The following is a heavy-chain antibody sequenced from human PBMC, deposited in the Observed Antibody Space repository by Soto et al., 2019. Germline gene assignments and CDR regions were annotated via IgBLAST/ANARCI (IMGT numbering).Heavy chain of an antibody. CDR3: ARRYGPGGEDV. CDR1: GGSISSGGYY. V-gene: IGHV4-31*03. D-gene: IGHD2-15*01. Sequence: QVQLQESGPGLVKPSQTLSLTCTVSGGSISSGGYYWSWIRQHPGKGLEWIGYIYYSGSTYYHPSLKSRVTISVDAFKNQFSLKLSSVTAADTAVYYWARRYGPGGEDVWGQGTTVTVSS. J-gene: IGHJ6*02. CDR2: IYYSGST.